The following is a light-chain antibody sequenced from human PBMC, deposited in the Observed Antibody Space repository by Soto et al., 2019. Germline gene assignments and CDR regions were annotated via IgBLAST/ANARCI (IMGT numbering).Light chain of an antibody. V-gene: IGKV3-15*01. Sequence: EIVMTQSPATLSVSPGERATLSCRASQSVGSNLAWYQQKPGQAPRLLIYGASTRANGIPARFSGSGSGTEVTLTISSLQSEDFAVYYCQQYDSWPPLTFGGGTTVEIK. J-gene: IGKJ4*01. CDR1: QSVGSN. CDR3: QQYDSWPPLT. CDR2: GAS.